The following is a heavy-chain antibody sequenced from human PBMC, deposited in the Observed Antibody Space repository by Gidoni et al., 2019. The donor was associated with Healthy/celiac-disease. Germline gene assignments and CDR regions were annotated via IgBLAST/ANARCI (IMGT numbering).Heavy chain of an antibody. V-gene: IGHV3-15*01. Sequence: VQLVESGGGLVKPGGALRLSCAASGFTFSNAGMRRVRQAPGKGLEWVGRIKSKADGGTTGNAEPVKGRFAISRDDSKNTLCLQMNSLKTEDTAVYYCNTDPSLDGLWCGELLLFDYWGQGTLVTVSS. CDR3: NTDPSLDGLWCGELLLFDY. D-gene: IGHD3-10*01. CDR2: IKSKADGGTT. J-gene: IGHJ4*02. CDR1: GFTFSNAG.